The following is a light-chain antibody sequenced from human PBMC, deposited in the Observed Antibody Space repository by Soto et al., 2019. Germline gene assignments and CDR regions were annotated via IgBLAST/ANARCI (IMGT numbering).Light chain of an antibody. CDR1: QSVRTY. J-gene: IGKJ2*01. CDR2: GAS. Sequence: DIQMTQSPTSLSASVGDRVTITCRASQSVRTYLNWYQRKPGKAPKVLIYGASALQSGVPSRFSGSGSGTDFTLTVSSLQPEDCATYCCQQSFTTPYTFGQGTKLEIK. CDR3: QQSFTTPYT. V-gene: IGKV1-39*01.